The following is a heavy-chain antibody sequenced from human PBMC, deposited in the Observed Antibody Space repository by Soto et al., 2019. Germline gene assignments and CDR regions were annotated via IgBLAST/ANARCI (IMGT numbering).Heavy chain of an antibody. V-gene: IGHV4-34*01. CDR3: ARRRGVDGMDV. CDR1: GGSFSGYY. J-gene: IGHJ6*02. D-gene: IGHD2-21*01. Sequence: SETLSLTCAVYGGSFSGYYWSWIRQPPGKGLEWIGEINHSGSTNYNPSLKSRVTISVDTSKNQFSLKLSSVTAADTAVYYCARRRGVDGMDVWGQGTTVTVSS. CDR2: INHSGST.